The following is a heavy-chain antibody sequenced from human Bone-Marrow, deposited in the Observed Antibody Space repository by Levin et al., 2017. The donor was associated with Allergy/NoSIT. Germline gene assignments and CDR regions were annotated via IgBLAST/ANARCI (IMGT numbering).Heavy chain of an antibody. D-gene: IGHD3-10*01. CDR3: ARSFGSGTYIFPWWFDP. CDR1: GGSISIANYY. V-gene: IGHV4-39*07. CDR2: VYYSGDT. Sequence: LRLSCTVSGGSISIANYYWSWVRRSPGKGLEWIGSVYYSGDTHYKPSLRGRVTISPDTSKNQFSLNLRSVTAADTAVYYCARSFGSGTYIFPWWFDPWGPGTQVTVSS. J-gene: IGHJ5*02.